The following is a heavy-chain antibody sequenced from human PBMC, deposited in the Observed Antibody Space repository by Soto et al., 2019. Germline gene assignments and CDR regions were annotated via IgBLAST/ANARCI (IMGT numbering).Heavy chain of an antibody. V-gene: IGHV2-70*04. CDR3: ARSPTPGWFDP. CDR2: IDWVDDK. J-gene: IGHJ5*02. Sequence: SGPTLVNPTQTLTLTCTFSGFSLSTSGMRVSWIRQPPGKALEWLARIDWVDDKFYSTSLKTRLTISKDTSKNQVVLTMTNMDPVDTATYYCARSPTPGWFDPWGQGTLVTVSS. CDR1: GFSLSTSGMR.